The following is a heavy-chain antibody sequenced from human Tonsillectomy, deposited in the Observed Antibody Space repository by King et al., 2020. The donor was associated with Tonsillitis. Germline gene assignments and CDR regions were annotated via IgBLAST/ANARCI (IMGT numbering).Heavy chain of an antibody. D-gene: IGHD3-22*01. Sequence: EVQLVESGGGLVQPGRSLRLSCTASKFTFGDYAMSWFRQAPGKGLEWVGFIRSKAFGGTTDYAASVKGRFTISRDDSKSIAYLQMNSLKTEDTAVYYCARDQSYDSTGYYYVGDLPNWFDPWGQGTLVTVSS. CDR3: ARDQSYDSTGYYYVGDLPNWFDP. CDR1: KFTFGDYA. V-gene: IGHV3-49*03. J-gene: IGHJ5*02. CDR2: IRSKAFGGTT.